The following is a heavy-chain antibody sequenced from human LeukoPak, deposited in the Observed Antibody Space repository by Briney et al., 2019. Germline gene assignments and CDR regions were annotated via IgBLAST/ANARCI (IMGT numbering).Heavy chain of an antibody. V-gene: IGHV4-4*07. J-gene: IGHJ3*02. CDR1: GGSISSYY. CDR2: IYTSGST. D-gene: IGHD3-3*01. CDR3: AREYLFFGVVRAFDI. Sequence: SETLSLTCTVSGGSISSYYWSWIRQPAGKGLEWIGRIYTSGSTNYNPSLKSRVTISVDTSKNQFSLKLSSVTAADTAVYYCAREYLFFGVVRAFDIWGQGTMVTVSS.